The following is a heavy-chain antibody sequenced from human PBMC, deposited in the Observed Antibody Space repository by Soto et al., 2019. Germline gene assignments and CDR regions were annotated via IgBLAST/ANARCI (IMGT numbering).Heavy chain of an antibody. V-gene: IGHV4-4*07. D-gene: IGHD1-1*01. CDR1: GASISGFY. CDR2: IYATGTT. CDR3: VRDGTKTLRDWFDP. J-gene: IGHJ5*02. Sequence: PSETLSLTCTVSGASISGFYWSWIRKSAGKGLEWIGRIYATGTTDYNPSLKSRVMMSVDTSKKQFSLKLRSVTAADTAVYYCVRDGTKTLRDWFDPGGQGISVTVSS.